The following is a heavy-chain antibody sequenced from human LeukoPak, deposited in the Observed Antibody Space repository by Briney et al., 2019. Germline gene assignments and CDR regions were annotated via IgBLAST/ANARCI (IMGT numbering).Heavy chain of an antibody. CDR1: GGSISSYY. V-gene: IGHV4-4*07. CDR3: ARDPSYSSRRGFYGMDV. D-gene: IGHD6-13*01. CDR2: IYTSGST. Sequence: SETLSLTCTVSGGSISSYYWSWIRQPAGKGLEWIGRIYTSGSTNYNPSLKSRVTMSVDTSKNQFSLKLSSVTAADTAVYYCARDPSYSSRRGFYGMDVWGQGTTVTVSS. J-gene: IGHJ6*02.